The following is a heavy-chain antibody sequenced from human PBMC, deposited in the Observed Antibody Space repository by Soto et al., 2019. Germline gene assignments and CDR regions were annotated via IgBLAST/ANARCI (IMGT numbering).Heavy chain of an antibody. V-gene: IGHV2-5*02. CDR2: IYWDDDK. D-gene: IGHD2-2*01. CDR3: AQGVDNFLCFGH. CDR1: GFSLTTSGEG. Sequence: QVTLKESGPTLLRPTQTLTLTCTFSGFSLTTSGEGVGWIRQSPGKALEWLALIYWDDDKRYSPFVASRVTITKDTSRKEVVLTMTNMGPDDTATYYCAQGVDNFLCFGHWGQGTLVTVSS. J-gene: IGHJ4*02.